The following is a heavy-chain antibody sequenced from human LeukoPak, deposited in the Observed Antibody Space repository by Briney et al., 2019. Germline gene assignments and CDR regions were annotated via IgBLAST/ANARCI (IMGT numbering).Heavy chain of an antibody. Sequence: PSETLSLTCTVSGGSISSISYYWGWIRQSPGKGLEWIGSIYYSGTTFYNPSLKSRVTMSVDTSKNQFSLRLTSVTAADTAVYYCARSGYSSSWSSVGAFDMWGQGTMLTVSS. V-gene: IGHV4-39*07. D-gene: IGHD6-13*01. CDR1: GGSISSISYY. CDR3: ARSGYSSSWSSVGAFDM. J-gene: IGHJ3*02. CDR2: IYYSGTT.